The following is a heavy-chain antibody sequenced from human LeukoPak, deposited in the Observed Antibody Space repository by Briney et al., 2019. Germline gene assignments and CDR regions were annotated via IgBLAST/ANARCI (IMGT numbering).Heavy chain of an antibody. Sequence: GGSLRLSCAASGFTFSSYWMHWVRQAPGKGLVWVSRINSDGSSTSYADSVKGRFTISRDNAKNTLYLQMNSLRAEDTAVYYCARRGHVGYGMDVWGQGTTVTVSS. D-gene: IGHD3-16*01. CDR3: ARRGHVGYGMDV. V-gene: IGHV3-74*01. CDR2: INSDGSST. J-gene: IGHJ6*02. CDR1: GFTFSSYW.